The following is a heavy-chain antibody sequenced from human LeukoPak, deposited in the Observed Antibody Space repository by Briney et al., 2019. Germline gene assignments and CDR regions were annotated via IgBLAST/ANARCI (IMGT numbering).Heavy chain of an antibody. D-gene: IGHD3-22*01. J-gene: IGHJ4*02. CDR1: GFTLSEYH. V-gene: IGHV3-11*05. CDR3: VRDISGYYFVD. Sequence: GGSLRLSCAAAGFTLSEYHMTWIRQAPGKGLEWVSYISGSSIYTRYADSVKGRFTISRDNAKNSLYLQMNSLRAEDTALYYCVRDISGYYFVDCGQGTLVTVSS. CDR2: ISGSSIYT.